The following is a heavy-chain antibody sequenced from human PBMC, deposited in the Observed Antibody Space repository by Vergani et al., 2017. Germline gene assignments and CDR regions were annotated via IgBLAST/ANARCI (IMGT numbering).Heavy chain of an antibody. CDR3: AKGGYNSGWNRYYDNGMDV. J-gene: IGHJ6*02. D-gene: IGHD3-22*01. V-gene: IGHV3-23*01. Sequence: EAQLLESGGGSVRPGGSLRLSCAASGFPFRSYGMSWVRQAPGRGLEWVSVISGSGDTTYYADSVKGRFTISRDNSKNMLFLQLDNVRGDDAAKYYCAKGGYNSGWNRYYDNGMDVWGQGTTVTVSS. CDR2: ISGSGDTT. CDR1: GFPFRSYG.